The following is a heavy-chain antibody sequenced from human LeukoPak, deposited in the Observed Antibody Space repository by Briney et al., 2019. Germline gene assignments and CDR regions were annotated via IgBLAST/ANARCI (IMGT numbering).Heavy chain of an antibody. CDR3: ARGYYDILTGYYNGDAFDI. J-gene: IGHJ3*02. V-gene: IGHV3-23*01. Sequence: PGGSLRLSCAAPGFTFSSYGMSLVRQAPGKGLEGVSVISGSGVNTYYADSVKGRFTISRDNAKNSLYLQMNILRAEDTAVYYCARGYYDILTGYYNGDAFDIWGQGTMVTVSS. CDR1: GFTFSSYG. CDR2: ISGSGVNT. D-gene: IGHD3-9*01.